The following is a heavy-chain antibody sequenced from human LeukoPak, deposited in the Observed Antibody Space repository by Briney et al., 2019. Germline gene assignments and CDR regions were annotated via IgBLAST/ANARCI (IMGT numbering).Heavy chain of an antibody. Sequence: SVKVSCKASGGTFSSYAISWVRQAPGQGLEWMGGIIPIFGTANYAQKFQGRVTITTDESTSTAYMELSSLRSEDTAVYYCARAGGDYGWFDPWGQGTLVTVSS. CDR3: ARAGGDYGWFDP. CDR2: IIPIFGTA. J-gene: IGHJ5*02. V-gene: IGHV1-69*05. D-gene: IGHD4-17*01. CDR1: GGTFSSYA.